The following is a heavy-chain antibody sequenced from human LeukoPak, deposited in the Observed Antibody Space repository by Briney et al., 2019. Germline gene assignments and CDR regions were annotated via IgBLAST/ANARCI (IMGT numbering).Heavy chain of an antibody. Sequence: GGSLRLSCAASGFTFSSYGMHWVRQVPGKGLEWVAVISDNGNDKYYVDSVKGRFTISRDNSQNTVYLQMNSLRPEDTALYYCASGLLGCRGGSCYPTDYWGQGTLVTVSS. D-gene: IGHD2-15*01. J-gene: IGHJ4*02. CDR1: GFTFSSYG. CDR2: ISDNGNDK. CDR3: ASGLLGCRGGSCYPTDY. V-gene: IGHV3-30*03.